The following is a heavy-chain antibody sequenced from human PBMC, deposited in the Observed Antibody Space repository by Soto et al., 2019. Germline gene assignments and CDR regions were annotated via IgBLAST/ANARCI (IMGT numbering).Heavy chain of an antibody. D-gene: IGHD4-17*01. J-gene: IGHJ6*02. CDR2: IYWDDDK. Sequence: GPSLVNPTQTLTLTCTLSGFSLSTSGVGVGWIRQPPGKALEWLAVIYWDDDKRYSPSLKSRLTITKDTSKNQVVLTMTNMDPVDTATYYCAHNNPTTVTTNFYYYGMDVWGQGTTVTVSS. CDR3: AHNNPTTVTTNFYYYGMDV. CDR1: GFSLSTSGVG. V-gene: IGHV2-5*02.